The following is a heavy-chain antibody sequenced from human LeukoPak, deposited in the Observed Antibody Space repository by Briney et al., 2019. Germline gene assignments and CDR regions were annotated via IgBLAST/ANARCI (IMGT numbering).Heavy chain of an antibody. V-gene: IGHV3-64*01. CDR3: ARVKVSGAFDI. CDR2: ISSNGDST. Sequence: GGSLRLSCAASGFTFSSYSMHWVRQAPGKGLEYVSAISSNGDSTYYANSVKGRFTISRDNSKDTLYLQMGSLRAEDMAVYYCARVKVSGAFDIWGQGTMVTVSS. J-gene: IGHJ3*02. CDR1: GFTFSSYS. D-gene: IGHD1-14*01.